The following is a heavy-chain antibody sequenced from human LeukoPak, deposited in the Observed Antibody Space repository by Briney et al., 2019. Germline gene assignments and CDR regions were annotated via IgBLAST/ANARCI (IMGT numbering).Heavy chain of an antibody. CDR1: GGSISSSSYY. V-gene: IGHV4-39*01. CDR3: ARGYSSSWGNWFDP. D-gene: IGHD6-13*01. Sequence: TSETLSLTCTVSGGSISSSSYYWGWIRQPPGKGLEWIGSIYYSGSTYYNPSLKSRVTISVDTSKNQFSLKLSSVTAADTAVYYCARGYSSSWGNWFDPWGQGTLVTVSS. CDR2: IYYSGST. J-gene: IGHJ5*02.